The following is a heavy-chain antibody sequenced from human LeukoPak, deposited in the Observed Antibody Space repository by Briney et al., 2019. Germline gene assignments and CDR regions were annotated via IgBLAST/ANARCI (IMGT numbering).Heavy chain of an antibody. J-gene: IGHJ6*02. D-gene: IGHD3-22*01. Sequence: SETLSLTCTVSGGSISTHYWSWIRQPPGKGLEWIGYISYSGSTNYNPSLKSRVTTSLDTSKNQFSLKLSSVTAADTAVYYCARDRSPEGYYDSSHWDYYHGMDVWGQGTTVTVSS. V-gene: IGHV4-59*11. CDR2: ISYSGST. CDR1: GGSISTHY. CDR3: ARDRSPEGYYDSSHWDYYHGMDV.